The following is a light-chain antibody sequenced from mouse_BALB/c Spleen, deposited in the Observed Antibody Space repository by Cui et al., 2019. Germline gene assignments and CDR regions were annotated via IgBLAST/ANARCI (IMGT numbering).Light chain of an antibody. J-gene: IGKJ1*01. Sequence: DVVMTLSPLSLPVSLGDHPSIPRRSSQCLVHSNGSTNLHWYLQKPGQSPKLLVYKVSNRFSGVPDRFSGGGAGTDFTLKISRVEAEDLGVYFCSQSTHVPPWTFGGGTKLEIK. CDR1: QCLVHSNGSTN. CDR3: SQSTHVPPWT. CDR2: KVS. V-gene: IGKV1-110*01.